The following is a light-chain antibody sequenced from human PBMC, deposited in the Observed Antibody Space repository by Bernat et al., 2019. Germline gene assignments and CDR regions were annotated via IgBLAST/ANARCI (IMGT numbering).Light chain of an antibody. CDR2: RAS. CDR1: QDISMY. V-gene: IGKV1-16*01. Sequence: DIQMTQSPSSLSASVGDRVTITCRASQDISMYLAWFQQKPGEAPKSLIYRASTLQTGVPSRFSGTGSGTDFTLTISSLQPEDFGTYYCQQFDRYPLPFGGGTKVEVK. J-gene: IGKJ4*01. CDR3: QQFDRYPLP.